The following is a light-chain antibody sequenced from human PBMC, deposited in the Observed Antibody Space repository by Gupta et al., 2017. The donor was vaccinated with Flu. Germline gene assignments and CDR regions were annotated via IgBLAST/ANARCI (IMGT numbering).Light chain of an antibody. CDR1: QSSISF. J-gene: IGKJ1*01. V-gene: IGKV1-39*01. CDR3: HQSYGIPAT. CDR2: TAS. Sequence: DIPMTQSPSSLSAPLGDRVTITCRASQSSISFLNWYQQKPGKAPKLLIYTASNLQGGVPSRFSGSGSGTDFTLTISSLQPEDFATYYCHQSYGIPATFGHGTKVEI.